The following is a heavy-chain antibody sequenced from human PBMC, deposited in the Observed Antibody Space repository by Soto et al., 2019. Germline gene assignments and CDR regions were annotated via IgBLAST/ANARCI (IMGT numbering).Heavy chain of an antibody. CDR1: GGSISSSSYY. D-gene: IGHD1-26*01. CDR2: IYYSGST. Sequence: QLQLQESGPGLVKPSETLSLTCTVSGGSISSSSYYWGWIRQPPGKGLEWIGSIYYSGSTYYNPSLKSRVTISVDTSKNQFSMKLSSVTAADTAVYYCARLGGSYFHPDYLGQGTLVTVSS. V-gene: IGHV4-39*01. J-gene: IGHJ4*02. CDR3: ARLGGSYFHPDY.